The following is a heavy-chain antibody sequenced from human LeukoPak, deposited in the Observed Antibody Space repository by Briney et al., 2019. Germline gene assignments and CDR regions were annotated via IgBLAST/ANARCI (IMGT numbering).Heavy chain of an antibody. D-gene: IGHD4-17*01. CDR2: IYTSGST. CDR1: GGSISRYY. J-gene: IGHJ3*02. V-gene: IGHV4-4*07. Sequence: SETLSLTCTVSGGSISRYYWSWIRQPAGKGLEWIGRIYTSGSTNYNPSLKSRVTMSVDTSKNQFSLRLSSVTAADTAVYFCARDPTTETEGLDIWGQGTLVTVSS. CDR3: ARDPTTETEGLDI.